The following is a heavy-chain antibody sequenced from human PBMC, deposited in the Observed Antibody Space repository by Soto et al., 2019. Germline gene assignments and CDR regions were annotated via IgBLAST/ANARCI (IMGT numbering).Heavy chain of an antibody. J-gene: IGHJ4*02. CDR1: GFTFTNYA. CDR3: AKDAVSGDGIWLLDS. Sequence: GGSLRLSCAASGFTFTNYAMTWARQAPGKGLEWVSSLLRSGSTTYYADSVKGRFTISSDTSANSLYLQMDSLRAEDTAVYYCAKDAVSGDGIWLLDSWGQGTVVTVSS. CDR2: LLRSGSTT. V-gene: IGHV3-23*01. D-gene: IGHD4-17*01.